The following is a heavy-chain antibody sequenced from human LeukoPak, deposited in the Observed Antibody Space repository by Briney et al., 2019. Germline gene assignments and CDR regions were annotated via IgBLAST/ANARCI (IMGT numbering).Heavy chain of an antibody. CDR1: GGTFGSYA. V-gene: IGHV1-69*05. CDR3: SVSIAAAGGEYYYYMDV. Sequence: SVKVSCKASGGTFGSYAISWVRQAPGQGLEWMGGIIPIFGTANYAQKFQGRVTITTDESTSTAYMELSSLRSEDTAVYYCSVSIAAAGGEYYYYMDVWGKGTTVTVSS. J-gene: IGHJ6*03. CDR2: IIPIFGTA. D-gene: IGHD6-13*01.